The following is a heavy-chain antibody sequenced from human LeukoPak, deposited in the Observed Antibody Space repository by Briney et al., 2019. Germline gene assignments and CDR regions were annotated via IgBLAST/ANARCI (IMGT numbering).Heavy chain of an antibody. CDR3: ARYNSAWSYIDY. J-gene: IGHJ4*02. Sequence: PSETQSLTCTVSGGSLSNYYWIWIRQSPGKGLEWIGHIFYTGSTKYNPSLKSRVTISIDTSKNQFSLKLSSVTAADTAVYYCARYNSAWSYIDYWRQGALVTVSS. CDR1: GGSLSNYY. D-gene: IGHD6-19*01. CDR2: IFYTGST. V-gene: IGHV4-59*08.